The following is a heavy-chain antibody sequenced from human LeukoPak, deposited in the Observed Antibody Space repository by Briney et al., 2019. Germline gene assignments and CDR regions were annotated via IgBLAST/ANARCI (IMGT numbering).Heavy chain of an antibody. CDR3: ATDAASGSYYRWDY. Sequence: ASVTVSCKVSGYTLTELSMHWVRQAPGKGREWMGGFDPEDGEAIYAQKFQGRVTMTEDTSTDTAYMELSSLRSEDTAVYYCATDAASGSYYRWDYWGQGTLVTVSS. CDR2: FDPEDGEA. V-gene: IGHV1-24*01. J-gene: IGHJ4*02. CDR1: GYTLTELS. D-gene: IGHD1-26*01.